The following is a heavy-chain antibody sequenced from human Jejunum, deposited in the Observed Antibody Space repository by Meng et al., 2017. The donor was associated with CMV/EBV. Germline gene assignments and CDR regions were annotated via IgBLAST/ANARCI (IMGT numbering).Heavy chain of an antibody. J-gene: IGHJ4*02. D-gene: IGHD3-22*01. V-gene: IGHV3-72*01. CDR2: SRVKVNSYPT. CDR1: FSDHY. Sequence: FSDHYMDWFRQAPRKGLELVARSRVKVNSYPTEHAASVKGRFTISRDISTNTLYLQMNSLRVEDTAVYYCARDSNYLDTRGSLDYWGQGTRVTVSS. CDR3: ARDSNYLDTRGSLDY.